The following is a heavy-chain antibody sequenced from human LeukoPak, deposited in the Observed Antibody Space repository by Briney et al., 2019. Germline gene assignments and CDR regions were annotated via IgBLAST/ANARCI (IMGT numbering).Heavy chain of an antibody. CDR2: ISSSGSTI. CDR1: GFTFSDYY. J-gene: IGHJ6*02. V-gene: IGHV3-11*01. CDR3: ASSPQIKYYYYGMDV. Sequence: GGSLRLSCAASGFTFSDYYMSWIRQAPGKGLEWVSYISSSGSTIYYADSVKGRFAISRDNAKNSLYLQMNSLRAEDTAVYYCASSPQIKYYYYGMDVWGQGTTVTVSS.